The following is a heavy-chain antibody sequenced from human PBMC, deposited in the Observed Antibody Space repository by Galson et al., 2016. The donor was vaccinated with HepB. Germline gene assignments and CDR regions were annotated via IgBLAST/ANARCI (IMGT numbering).Heavy chain of an antibody. V-gene: IGHV3-15*01. CDR1: GFTFSNAW. D-gene: IGHD3-10*01. CDR2: IKRKIDGGTT. J-gene: IGHJ4*02. Sequence: SLRLSCAASGFTFSNAWMSWVRQAPGKGLEWVGRIKRKIDGGTTDYAAPVKGRFTISRDDSKNTVFLQMNSLKTEDTAVYYCSTDTLVRGVNARTLEVKSFDYWGQGTLVTVSS. CDR3: STDTLVRGVNARTLEVKSFDY.